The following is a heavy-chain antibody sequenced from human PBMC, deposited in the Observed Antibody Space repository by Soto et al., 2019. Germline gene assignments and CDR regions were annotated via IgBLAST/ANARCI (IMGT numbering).Heavy chain of an antibody. V-gene: IGHV4-30-4*01. Sequence: QVQLQESGPGLVKPSQSLSLTCSVSGGPISSSNYYWSWIRQPPGKGLEYIGYNYYSGSTYYNPSLKSRVTISVDTSKNQFSLRLTSVTAADTAVYFCARDRLPIWGGMDVWGQGTTVIVSS. CDR1: GGPISSSNYY. CDR2: NYYSGST. J-gene: IGHJ6*02. D-gene: IGHD5-18*01. CDR3: ARDRLPIWGGMDV.